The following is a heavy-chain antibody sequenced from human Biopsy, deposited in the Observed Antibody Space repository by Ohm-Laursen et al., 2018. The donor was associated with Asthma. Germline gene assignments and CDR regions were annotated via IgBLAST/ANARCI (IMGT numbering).Heavy chain of an antibody. D-gene: IGHD1-14*01. Sequence: SLRLTCAASGFTFRSYAMHWVRQAPGKGLEWVSSISSSSTYIYYADSVRGRFTISRDNAKNSLYLQMNSLRAEDTAVYYCARDGPELPTELDYWGQGTTVTVSS. CDR1: GFTFRSYA. CDR2: ISSSSTYI. CDR3: ARDGPELPTELDY. J-gene: IGHJ4*03. V-gene: IGHV3-21*01.